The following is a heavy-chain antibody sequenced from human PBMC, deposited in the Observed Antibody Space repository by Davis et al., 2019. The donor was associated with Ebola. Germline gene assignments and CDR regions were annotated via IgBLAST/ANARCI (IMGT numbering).Heavy chain of an antibody. D-gene: IGHD2-2*01. CDR2: VYYSGST. Sequence: PSETLSLTCTVSGGFISSYYWSWIRQPPGKGLEWIGCVYYSGSTNYNPSLKSRVTLSLDTSKNQFSLKLSSVTPADTAVYYCARSDCSSTSCSHLTPHYYGMDVWGQGTTVTVSS. J-gene: IGHJ6*02. CDR3: ARSDCSSTSCSHLTPHYYGMDV. CDR1: GGFISSYY. V-gene: IGHV4-59*01.